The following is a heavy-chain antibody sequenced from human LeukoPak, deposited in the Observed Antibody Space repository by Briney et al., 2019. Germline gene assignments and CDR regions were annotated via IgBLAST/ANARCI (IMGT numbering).Heavy chain of an antibody. CDR2: ISSSSSYI. D-gene: IGHD5-18*01. CDR1: GFTFSSYS. J-gene: IGHJ4*02. V-gene: IGHV3-21*01. CDR3: AGAQAVVTAMVISYCFDY. Sequence: TGGSLRLSCAASGFTFSSYSMNWVRQAPGKGLEWVSSISSSSSYIYYADSVKGRFTISRDNAKNSLYLQMNSLRAEDTAVYFCAGAQAVVTAMVISYCFDYWGQGTLVTVSS.